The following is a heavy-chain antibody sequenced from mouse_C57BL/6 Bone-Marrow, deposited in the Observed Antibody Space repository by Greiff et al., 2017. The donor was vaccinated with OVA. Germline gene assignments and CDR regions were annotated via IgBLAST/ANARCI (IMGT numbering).Heavy chain of an antibody. CDR2: INPGSGGT. CDR3: GRTTAQAIAY. V-gene: IGHV1-54*01. Sequence: QVQLQQSGAELVRPGTSVKVSCKASGYAFTNYLIEWVKQRPGQGLEWIGVINPGSGGTNYNEKFKGKATLTADKSSSTAYMQLSSLTSEDSAVYFCGRTTAQAIAYWGQGTLVTVSA. D-gene: IGHD3-2*02. J-gene: IGHJ3*01. CDR1: GYAFTNYL.